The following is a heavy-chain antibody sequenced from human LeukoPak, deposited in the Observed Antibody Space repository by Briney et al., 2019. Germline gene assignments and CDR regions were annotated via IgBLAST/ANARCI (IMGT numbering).Heavy chain of an antibody. V-gene: IGHV3-9*01. D-gene: IGHD2-2*01. J-gene: IGHJ3*02. CDR2: ISWNRNTI. Sequence: PGGSLRLSCTTSGFTFNDYAMHWVRQAPGKGLEWVAGISWNRNTIVYADSLRDRFTIFRDDAENSLYLQMNSLRAEDTAVYYCARDTGYCSSTSCYGAFDIWGQGTMVTVSS. CDR1: GFTFNDYA. CDR3: ARDTGYCSSTSCYGAFDI.